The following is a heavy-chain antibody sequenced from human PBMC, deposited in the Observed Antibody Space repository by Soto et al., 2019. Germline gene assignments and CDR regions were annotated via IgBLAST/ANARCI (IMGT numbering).Heavy chain of an antibody. D-gene: IGHD1-7*01. CDR1: GGSISSGRYY. V-gene: IGHV4-31*03. Sequence: SETLSLTCTVSGGSISSGRYYWSWVRQLPGKGLEWIGYIYYSGSTNYNPSLKSRVTISVDTSKNQFSLKLSSVTAADTAVYYCARGGWNYIPIDYWGQGTLVTVSS. CDR3: ARGGWNYIPIDY. CDR2: IYYSGST. J-gene: IGHJ4*02.